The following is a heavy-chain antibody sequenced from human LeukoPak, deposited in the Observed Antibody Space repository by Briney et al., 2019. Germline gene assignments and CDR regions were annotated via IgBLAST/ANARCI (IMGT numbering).Heavy chain of an antibody. V-gene: IGHV3-23*01. Sequence: GGSLRLSCAASGFTVSTNYMSWVRQAPGKGLEWVSAMNPSGGTTAYADSVRGRFTISRDNSKNTLYLQMSSLRAEDTALYYCAKGRTAVRDTFDVWGQGTVVTVSS. CDR3: AKGRTAVRDTFDV. D-gene: IGHD1-1*01. J-gene: IGHJ3*01. CDR2: MNPSGGTT. CDR1: GFTVSTNY.